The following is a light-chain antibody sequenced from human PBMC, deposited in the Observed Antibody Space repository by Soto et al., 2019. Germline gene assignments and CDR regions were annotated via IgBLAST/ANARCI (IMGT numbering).Light chain of an antibody. CDR1: QSISSSY. V-gene: IGKV3-20*01. CDR3: QQYGSSLWT. Sequence: EIVLTQSPGTLSLSPGGRATLSCRASQSISSSYLAWYQQKPGQAPRLLIYGASSRATGIPDRFNGSGSGTDFTLTISRLEPEDFAVYYCQQYGSSLWTFGQGTKVDIK. J-gene: IGKJ1*01. CDR2: GAS.